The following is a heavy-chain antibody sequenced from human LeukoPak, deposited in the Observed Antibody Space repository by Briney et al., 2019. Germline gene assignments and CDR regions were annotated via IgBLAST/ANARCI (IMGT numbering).Heavy chain of an antibody. Sequence: SETLSLTCIVSGDSITRYYWSWIRQSPGKGLEWIGYIYYSGTTNYNPSLKSRVTISVDTSENQFSLKLSSVTAADTAVYYCARAGLNWYFDLWGRGTLVTVSS. CDR2: IYYSGTT. V-gene: IGHV4-59*01. CDR3: ARAGLNWYFDL. CDR1: GDSITRYY. J-gene: IGHJ2*01.